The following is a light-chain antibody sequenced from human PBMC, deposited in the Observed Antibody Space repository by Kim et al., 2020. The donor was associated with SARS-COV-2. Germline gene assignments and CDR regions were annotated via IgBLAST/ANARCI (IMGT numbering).Light chain of an antibody. CDR2: DVS. V-gene: IGLV7-46*01. J-gene: IGLJ3*02. CDR3: LLYYSGPRV. CDR1: TGDVTSGHF. Sequence: PGATVTLPCASSTGDVTSGHFPYWFQQKPGQAPTTLIYDVSNKHSWTPARFSGSLLGGKAALTLSGAQPEDEAEYYCLLYYSGPRVFGGGTQLTVL.